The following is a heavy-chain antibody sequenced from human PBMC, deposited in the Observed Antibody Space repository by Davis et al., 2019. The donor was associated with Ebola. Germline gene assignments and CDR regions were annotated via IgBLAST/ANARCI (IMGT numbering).Heavy chain of an antibody. CDR2: INHGGST. V-gene: IGHV4-34*01. Sequence: MPSETLSLTCAVYGGSFSGYSWSWIRQPPGKGLEWIGEINHGGSTNYNPSLKSRVTISVDTSKNQFSLKLSSGTAADTAVYYGARRVGAFGGDFDYWGQGTRVTVSS. D-gene: IGHD1-26*01. CDR1: GGSFSGYS. J-gene: IGHJ4*02. CDR3: ARRVGAFGGDFDY.